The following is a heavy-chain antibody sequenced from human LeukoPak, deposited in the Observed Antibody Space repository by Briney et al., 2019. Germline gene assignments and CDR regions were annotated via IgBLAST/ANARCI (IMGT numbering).Heavy chain of an antibody. CDR1: GFTFSNYA. CDR2: ITGGGSGI. J-gene: IGHJ4*02. Sequence: GGSLRLSCAASGFTFSNYAMSWVRQAPGKGLEWVSAITGGGSGIYCADPMKSRFTISRDNSKNTLYLQLNSLRAEDTAVYYCAKWGDYDVLTGYYVSDYWGQGTLVSVSS. CDR3: AKWGDYDVLTGYYVSDY. D-gene: IGHD3-9*01. V-gene: IGHV3-23*01.